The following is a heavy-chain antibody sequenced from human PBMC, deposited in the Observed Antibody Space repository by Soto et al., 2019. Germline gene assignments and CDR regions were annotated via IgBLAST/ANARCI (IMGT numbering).Heavy chain of an antibody. Sequence: GGSLRLSCAASEFSFRSYWMTWVRQAPGKGLEWVALINEDGSQKYYVGSVKGRFIISRDNAKDSVYMQMDSLRAGDTAVYFCARVGRYGWDFDHWGQGALVTVSS. D-gene: IGHD5-18*01. CDR1: EFSFRSYW. J-gene: IGHJ4*02. CDR3: ARVGRYGWDFDH. V-gene: IGHV3-7*01. CDR2: INEDGSQK.